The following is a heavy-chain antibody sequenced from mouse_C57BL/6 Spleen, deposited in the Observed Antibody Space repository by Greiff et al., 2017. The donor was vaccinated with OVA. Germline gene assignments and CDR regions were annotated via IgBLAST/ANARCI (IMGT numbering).Heavy chain of an antibody. CDR2: INPNYGTT. J-gene: IGHJ1*03. Sequence: VHVKQSGPELVKPGASVKISCKASGYSFTDYNMNWVKQSNGKSLEWIGVINPNYGTTSYNQKFKGKATLTVDQSSSTAYMQLNSLTSEDSAVYYCAREGTYYGSSYYWYFDVWGTGTTVTVSS. CDR3: AREGTYYGSSYYWYFDV. CDR1: GYSFTDYN. D-gene: IGHD1-1*01. V-gene: IGHV1-39*01.